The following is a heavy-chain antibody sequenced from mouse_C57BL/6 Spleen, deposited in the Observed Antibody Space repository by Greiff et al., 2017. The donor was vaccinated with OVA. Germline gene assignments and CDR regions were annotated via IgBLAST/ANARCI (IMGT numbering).Heavy chain of an antibody. CDR1: GYAFSSYW. CDR3: ANYYGSSYGWFAY. V-gene: IGHV1-80*01. CDR2: IYPGDGDT. J-gene: IGHJ3*01. Sequence: LVESGAELVKPGASVKISCKASGYAFSSYWMNWVKQRPGKGLEWIGQIYPGDGDTNYNGKFKGKATLTADKSSSTAYMQLSSLTSEDSAVYFCANYYGSSYGWFAYWGQGTLVTVSA. D-gene: IGHD1-1*01.